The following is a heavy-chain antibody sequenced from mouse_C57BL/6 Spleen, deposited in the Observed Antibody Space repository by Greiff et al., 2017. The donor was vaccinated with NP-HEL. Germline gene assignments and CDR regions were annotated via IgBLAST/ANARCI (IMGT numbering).Heavy chain of an antibody. Sequence: VQGVESGAELVRPGASVTLSCKASGYTFTDYEMHWVKQTPVHGLEWIGAIDPETGGTAYNQKFKGKAILTADKSSSTAYMELRSLTSEDSAVYYCTRSGYDSYYFDYWGQGTTLTVSS. CDR2: IDPETGGT. J-gene: IGHJ2*01. CDR3: TRSGYDSYYFDY. D-gene: IGHD2-2*01. V-gene: IGHV1-15*01. CDR1: GYTFTDYE.